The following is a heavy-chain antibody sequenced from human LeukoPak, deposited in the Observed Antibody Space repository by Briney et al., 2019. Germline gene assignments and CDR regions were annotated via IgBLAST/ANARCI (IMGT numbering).Heavy chain of an antibody. CDR3: AKDRSIGTYYTFDH. D-gene: IGHD1-26*01. CDR2: ISASAAMT. V-gene: IGHV3-23*01. CDR1: GFTFNNYV. Sequence: PGGSLRLSCAAPGFTFNNYVTTWVRQAPGKGLEWVSSISASAAMTYYADSVRGRFTVSRDNSNNTLYLQMSSLTAADTAVYYCAKDRSIGTYYTFDHWGQGTLVTVSS. J-gene: IGHJ4*02.